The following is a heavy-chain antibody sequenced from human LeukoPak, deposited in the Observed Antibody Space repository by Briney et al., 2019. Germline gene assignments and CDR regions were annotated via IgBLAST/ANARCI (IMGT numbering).Heavy chain of an antibody. CDR1: GLTFSSYS. CDR3: AKETSSGNFVTVDY. Sequence: GGSLRLSCAASGLTFSSYSMNWVRQAPGKGLEWVSVISGSGATTYYADSVKGRFTISRDNSNNTLYLQMSSLRAEDTAVYYCAKETSSGNFVTVDYWGQGALVSVSS. J-gene: IGHJ4*02. D-gene: IGHD1-26*01. CDR2: ISGSGATT. V-gene: IGHV3-23*01.